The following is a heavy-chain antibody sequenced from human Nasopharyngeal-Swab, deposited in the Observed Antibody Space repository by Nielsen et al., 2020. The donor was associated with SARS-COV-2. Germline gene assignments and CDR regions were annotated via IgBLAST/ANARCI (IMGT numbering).Heavy chain of an antibody. D-gene: IGHD3-22*01. CDR2: ISASGGST. CDR1: GFTFSNYA. CDR3: ARRGRDRFDANGYYCGRYFDY. V-gene: IGHV3-23*01. Sequence: GESLKISCAASGFTFSNYAMSWVRQAPGKGLEWVSAISASGGSTFLADSVKGRFTIYRDNSKNTLFLQVNSLRGEDTAIYYCARRGRDRFDANGYYCGRYFDYWGQGTLVTVSS. J-gene: IGHJ4*02.